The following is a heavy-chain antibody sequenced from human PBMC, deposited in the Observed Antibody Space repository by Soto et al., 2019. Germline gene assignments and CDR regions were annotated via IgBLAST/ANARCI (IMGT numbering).Heavy chain of an antibody. CDR1: GFTFSGYW. D-gene: IGHD6-19*01. V-gene: IGHV3-7*03. CDR3: ARWESSDWYLGI. Sequence: EVQLVESGGGLVQPGGSLRLSCAGSGFTFSGYWMTWVRQPPGKGLEWVAIVNHDGTQKFYVDSVKGRFTISRDNAKNSLFLQMISLRAEDTAVYYCARWESSDWYLGIWGKGTLVTVSS. CDR2: VNHDGTQK. J-gene: IGHJ4*02.